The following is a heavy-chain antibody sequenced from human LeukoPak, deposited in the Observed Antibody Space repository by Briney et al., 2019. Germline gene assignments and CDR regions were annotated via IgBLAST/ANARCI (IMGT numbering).Heavy chain of an antibody. J-gene: IGHJ6*02. CDR3: ARHDEYSSSWPRIPYYYYGMDV. Sequence: GGSLRLSCAASGFTFSSYWMNWVRQAPGKGLVWVSRIASDGSSTTYADSVKGRFSISRDNAKNTLYLRMNSLRVEDTAVYYCARHDEYSSSWPRIPYYYYGMDVWGQGTTVTVSS. CDR2: IASDGSST. D-gene: IGHD6-13*01. V-gene: IGHV3-74*01. CDR1: GFTFSSYW.